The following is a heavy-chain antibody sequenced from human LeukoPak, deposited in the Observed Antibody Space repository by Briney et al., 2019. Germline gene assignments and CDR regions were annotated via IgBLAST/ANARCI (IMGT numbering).Heavy chain of an antibody. CDR1: GFTFSGSW. J-gene: IGHJ4*02. CDR3: ASNRGGGSGYSDY. Sequence: GGSLRLSCAASGFTFSGSWMDWVRQAPGKGLEWVAIIKPDGTDKYYVDSVKGRFTVSKDNAKNLLYLQMNSLRAEDTAMYYCASNRGGGSGYSDYWGQGTLVTVSS. V-gene: IGHV3-7*05. CDR2: IKPDGTDK. D-gene: IGHD3-22*01.